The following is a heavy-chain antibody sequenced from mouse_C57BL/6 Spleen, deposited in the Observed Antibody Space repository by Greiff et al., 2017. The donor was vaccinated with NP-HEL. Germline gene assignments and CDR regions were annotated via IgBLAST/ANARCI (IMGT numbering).Heavy chain of an antibody. CDR2: ILPGSGST. V-gene: IGHV1-9*01. J-gene: IGHJ4*01. D-gene: IGHD2-4*01. CDR3: ARRGYDYDGGYYAMDY. Sequence: QVQLQQSGAELMKPGASVKLSCKATGYTFTGYWIEWVKQRPGHGLEWIGEILPGSGSTNYNEKFKGKATFTADTSSNTAYMQLSSLTTEDSAIYYCARRGYDYDGGYYAMDYWGQGTSVTVSS. CDR1: GYTFTGYW.